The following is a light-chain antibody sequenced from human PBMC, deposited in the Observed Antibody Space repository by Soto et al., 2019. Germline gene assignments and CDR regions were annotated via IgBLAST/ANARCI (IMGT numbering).Light chain of an antibody. CDR1: SSDVGGYNY. J-gene: IGLJ2*01. CDR2: EVS. Sequence: QSALTQPASVSGSPGQSITISCTGTSSDVGGYNYVSWYQHHPGKGPKLMIYEVSNRPSGVSNRFSGSKSGNTASLTISGLQAEDEADYYCSSYTSSSTPVVFGGGTKVTVL. V-gene: IGLV2-14*01. CDR3: SSYTSSSTPVV.